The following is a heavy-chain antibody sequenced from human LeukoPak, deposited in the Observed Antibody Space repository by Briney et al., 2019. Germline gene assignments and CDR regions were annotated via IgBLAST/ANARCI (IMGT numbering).Heavy chain of an antibody. Sequence: ASVKVSCKASGYTFTSYGISWVRQAPGQGLGWMGWISAYNGNTNYAQKLQGRVTMTTDTSTSTAYMELRSLRSEDTAVYYCTAYYYGSGTYYPYWGQGTLVTVSS. CDR1: GYTFTSYG. CDR3: TAYYYGSGTYYPY. V-gene: IGHV1-18*01. D-gene: IGHD3-10*01. J-gene: IGHJ4*02. CDR2: ISAYNGNT.